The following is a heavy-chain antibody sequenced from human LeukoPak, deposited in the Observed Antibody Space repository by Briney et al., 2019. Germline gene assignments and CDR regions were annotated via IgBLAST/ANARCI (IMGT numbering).Heavy chain of an antibody. CDR1: GFTFSSYS. D-gene: IGHD3-22*01. V-gene: IGHV3-48*02. CDR3: ARDLPSPTRYDSSGYYYDALDY. CDR2: ISSSSSTI. J-gene: IGHJ4*02. Sequence: KTGGSLRLSCAASGFTFSSYSMNWVRQAPGKGLEWVSYISSSSSTIYYEDSVKGRFTISRDNAKNSLYLQMNSLRDEDTAVYYCARDLPSPTRYDSSGYYYDALDYWGQGTLVTVSS.